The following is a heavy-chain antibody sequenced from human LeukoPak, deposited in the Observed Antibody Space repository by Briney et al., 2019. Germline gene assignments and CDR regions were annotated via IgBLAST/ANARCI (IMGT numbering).Heavy chain of an antibody. CDR1: GFAFSSYA. J-gene: IGHJ3*02. V-gene: IGHV3-23*01. CDR3: AKKNGGNPDDAFDI. Sequence: GGSLRLSCAASGFAFSSYAMSWVRQAPGKGLEWVSVISRSGGSTYYADSAKGRFTISRDNSKNTLYLQMNGLRAEDTAVYYCAKKNGGNPDDAFDIWGQGTMVTVSS. D-gene: IGHD4-23*01. CDR2: ISRSGGST.